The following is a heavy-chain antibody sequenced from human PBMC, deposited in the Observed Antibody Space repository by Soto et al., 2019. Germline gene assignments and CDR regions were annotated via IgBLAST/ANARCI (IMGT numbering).Heavy chain of an antibody. D-gene: IGHD6-6*01. V-gene: IGHV4-30-4*01. Sequence: PSETLSLTCTVSGGSISSGDYYWSWIRQPPGKGLEWIGYIYYSGSTYYNTSLKSRVTISVDTSKNQYYLKMSSVTAADTAVYYCARMNIPDLGYEMIAARAIDSLDYWGQGTLVTVSS. J-gene: IGHJ4*02. CDR1: GGSISSGDYY. CDR3: ARMNIPDLGYEMIAARAIDSLDY. CDR2: IYYSGST.